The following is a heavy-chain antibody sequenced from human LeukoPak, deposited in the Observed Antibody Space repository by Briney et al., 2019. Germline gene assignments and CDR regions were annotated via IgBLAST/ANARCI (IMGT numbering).Heavy chain of an antibody. Sequence: ASVKVSCKASGYAFTSYYMHWVRQAPGQGLEWMGLINPSGGSTSYAQKFQGRVTMTRDTSTSTVYMELSSLRSEDTAVYYCARSVAGYSSEGNWFDPWGQGTLVTVSS. J-gene: IGHJ5*02. CDR2: INPSGGST. D-gene: IGHD6-19*01. CDR1: GYAFTSYY. V-gene: IGHV1-46*01. CDR3: ARSVAGYSSEGNWFDP.